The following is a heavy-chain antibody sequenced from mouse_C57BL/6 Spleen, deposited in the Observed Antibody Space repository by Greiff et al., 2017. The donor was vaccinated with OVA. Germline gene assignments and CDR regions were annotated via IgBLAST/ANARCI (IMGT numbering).Heavy chain of an antibody. D-gene: IGHD1-1*01. CDR3: ARYYYGSRGFDY. Sequence: EVNVVESGGGLVQPGGSLSLSCAASGFTFTDYYMSWVRQPPGKALEWLGFIRNKANGYTTEYSASVKGRFTISRDNSQSILYLQMNALRAEDSATYYCARYYYGSRGFDYWGQGTTLTVSS. CDR2: IRNKANGYTT. J-gene: IGHJ2*01. CDR1: GFTFTDYY. V-gene: IGHV7-3*01.